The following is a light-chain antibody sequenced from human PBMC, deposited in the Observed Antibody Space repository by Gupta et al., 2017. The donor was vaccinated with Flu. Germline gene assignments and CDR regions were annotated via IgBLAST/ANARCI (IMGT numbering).Light chain of an antibody. CDR1: QSLTSSY. Sequence: DRATLSCRASQSLTSSYVAWYQQKPGQSPKLLIFGASSRATGIPDRFSGGGSGTDFTLTISRLEPEDIAIYYCQQYALSPKTFGQGTKVEV. CDR3: QQYALSPKT. J-gene: IGKJ1*01. CDR2: GAS. V-gene: IGKV3-20*01.